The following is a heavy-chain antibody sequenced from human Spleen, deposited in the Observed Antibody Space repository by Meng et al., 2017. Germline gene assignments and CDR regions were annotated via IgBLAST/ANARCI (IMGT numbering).Heavy chain of an antibody. J-gene: IGHJ4*02. CDR1: GYTFTSYY. Sequence: ASVKVSCKASGYTFTSYYMHWVRQAPGQGLEWMGWINPDSGGTNYALRFQGRVTMTRDTSISTAYMELSRLRSDDTALYYCARVMRPLNSGYTGYDFDYWGQGTLVTVSS. CDR2: INPDSGGT. CDR3: ARVMRPLNSGYTGYDFDY. V-gene: IGHV1-2*02. D-gene: IGHD5-12*01.